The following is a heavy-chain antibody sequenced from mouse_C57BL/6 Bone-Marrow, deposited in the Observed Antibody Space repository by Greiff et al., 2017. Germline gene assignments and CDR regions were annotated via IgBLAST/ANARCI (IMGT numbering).Heavy chain of an antibody. D-gene: IGHD1-1*01. CDR2: IYPGSGST. Sequence: QVQLQQPGAELVKPGASVKMSCKASGYTFTSYWITWVKQRPGQGLEWIGDIYPGSGSTNYNEKLKSKATLTVDTSSCTAYMQLSSLTSEDSAVYYCARYYYYGSSYAMDYWGQGTSVTVSS. J-gene: IGHJ4*01. V-gene: IGHV1-55*01. CDR3: ARYYYYGSSYAMDY. CDR1: GYTFTSYW.